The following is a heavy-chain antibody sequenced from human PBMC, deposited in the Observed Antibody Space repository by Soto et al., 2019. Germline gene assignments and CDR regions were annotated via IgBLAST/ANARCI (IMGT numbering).Heavy chain of an antibody. J-gene: IGHJ4*02. CDR2: IIPIFGTA. D-gene: IGHD6-13*01. CDR3: ARGLAAAGTDY. V-gene: IGHV1-69*13. Sequence: VASVKVSCKASGGTFSSYAISWVRQAPGQGLEWMGGIIPIFGTANYAQKFQGRVTITADESTSTAYMELSSLRSEDTAVYYCARGLAAAGTDYWGQGTLVTVSS. CDR1: GGTFSSYA.